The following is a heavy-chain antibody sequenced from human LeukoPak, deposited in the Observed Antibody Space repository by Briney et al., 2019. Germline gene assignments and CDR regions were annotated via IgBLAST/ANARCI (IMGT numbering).Heavy chain of an antibody. CDR1: GFTFDDYA. V-gene: IGHV3-9*01. CDR3: AKDKALSSSSWQGFFDN. Sequence: GGSLRLSCAASGFTFDDYAMHWVRQAPGKGLEWVSGISGNSGSIGYADSVKGRFTISRDNAKNSLYLQMNSLRAKDTALYYCAKDKALSSSSWQGFFDNCVQGTLVTVSS. J-gene: IGHJ4*02. CDR2: ISGNSGSI. D-gene: IGHD6-13*01.